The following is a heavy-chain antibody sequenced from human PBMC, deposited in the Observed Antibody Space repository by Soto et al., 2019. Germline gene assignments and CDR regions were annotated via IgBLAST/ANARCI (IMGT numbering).Heavy chain of an antibody. J-gene: IGHJ4*02. D-gene: IGHD1-26*01. CDR3: ARLYSGSRLDY. V-gene: IGHV1-2*02. Sequence: GASVKVSCKASGYTFTGYYMHWVRQAPGQGLEWMGWINPNSGNTGYAQNFQGRVIMTRDTSTSTVYMELSTLRSDDTAVYYCARLYSGSRLDYWGQGTLVTVSS. CDR1: GYTFTGYY. CDR2: INPNSGNT.